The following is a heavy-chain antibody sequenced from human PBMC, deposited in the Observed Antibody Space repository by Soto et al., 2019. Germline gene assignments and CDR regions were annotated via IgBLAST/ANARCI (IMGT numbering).Heavy chain of an antibody. CDR1: GGFVSSGSYY. D-gene: IGHD1-1*01. CDR2: MSHSGGT. V-gene: IGHV4-61*01. J-gene: IGHJ3*02. Sequence: SETLSLTCAVYGGFVSSGSYYWSWIRQPPGKGLEWIGEMSHSGGTHFDPSLKSRVTISVDTSKNQFSLKMSSVTAADTALYFCARVERGTATTVVDAFDIWGPGTMVTVSS. CDR3: ARVERGTATTVVDAFDI.